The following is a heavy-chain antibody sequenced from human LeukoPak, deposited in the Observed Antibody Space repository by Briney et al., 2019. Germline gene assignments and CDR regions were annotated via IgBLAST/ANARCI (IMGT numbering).Heavy chain of an antibody. CDR2: IRGDGRAT. Sequence: GGSLRLSCAASGFIFTDYWMHWVRQGPGKELVWVARIRGDGRATTYADSVKGRFTISRDNSKNTLYLQLNSLRVDDAAIYYCAKHRRSTLVTAYFDSWGQGTLVTVSS. D-gene: IGHD2-21*02. J-gene: IGHJ4*02. CDR3: AKHRRSTLVTAYFDS. V-gene: IGHV3-74*03. CDR1: GFIFTDYW.